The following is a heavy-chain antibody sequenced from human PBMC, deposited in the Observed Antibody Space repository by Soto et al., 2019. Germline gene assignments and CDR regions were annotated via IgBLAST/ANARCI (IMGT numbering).Heavy chain of an antibody. Sequence: PGGSLRLSCAAAGFPFSGSVMHWVRPASGKGLEWVGRIRSKANSYATEYAGSVRGRFTISRDDAHYTAYLQMNDLKIEDSAVYFCTTGLLYIGEESIDYWGQGTLVTVSS. CDR2: IRSKANSYAT. CDR3: TTGLLYIGEESIDY. V-gene: IGHV3-73*01. D-gene: IGHD5-12*01. J-gene: IGHJ4*02. CDR1: GFPFSGSV.